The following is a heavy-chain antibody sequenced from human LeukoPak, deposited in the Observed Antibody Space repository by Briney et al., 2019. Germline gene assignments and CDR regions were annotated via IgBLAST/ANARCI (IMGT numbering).Heavy chain of an antibody. D-gene: IGHD3-10*01. J-gene: IGHJ6*02. CDR1: GLRLNSYA. CDR2: ISYDGSNK. Sequence: GRSLRLSCAASGLRLNSYAIHWVRQAPGKGLEWVTAISYDGSNKHYADSVRGRFTFSRDNSKNTLYLQMNSLRSDDTAVYYCAQGGSEIYYFYHGMDVWGRGTTVTVSS. V-gene: IGHV3-30*03. CDR3: AQGGSEIYYFYHGMDV.